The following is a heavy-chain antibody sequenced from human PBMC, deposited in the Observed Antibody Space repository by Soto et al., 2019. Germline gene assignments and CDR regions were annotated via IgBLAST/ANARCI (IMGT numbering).Heavy chain of an antibody. J-gene: IGHJ4*02. D-gene: IGHD2-21*02. Sequence: PSETLSLTCSVSGGSVSSVTYYWSWIRQPPGKGLEWIGYIYYSGRTTYNPSLQSRVTISVDTSKNQFSLKLNSVTAADTAVYYCAKDRVTTPLFYDDWGQGALVTVSS. CDR1: GGSVSSVTYY. CDR3: AKDRVTTPLFYDD. V-gene: IGHV4-61*01. CDR2: IYYSGRT.